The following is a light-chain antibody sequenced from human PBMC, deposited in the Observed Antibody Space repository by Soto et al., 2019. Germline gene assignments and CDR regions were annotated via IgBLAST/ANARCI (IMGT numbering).Light chain of an antibody. J-gene: IGKJ1*01. CDR2: KAS. CDR1: QSICVW. CDR3: LQYNSYPPT. Sequence: DIQMTQSPSTLSASVGDRVTITCRASQSICVWLAWYQQKAGKAPNLLIYKASRLESGVPSTFSGSGSETEFTLTISGLQPGAFATYYCLQYNSYPPTFGQGTKVE. V-gene: IGKV1-5*03.